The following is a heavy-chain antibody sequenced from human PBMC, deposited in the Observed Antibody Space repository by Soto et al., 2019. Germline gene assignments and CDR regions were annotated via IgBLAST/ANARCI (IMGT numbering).Heavy chain of an antibody. CDR1: GFSFSTYS. CDR3: ARDPHPLTYAAYYIAY. J-gene: IGHJ4*02. CDR2: ISSDGSKT. D-gene: IGHD2-2*01. V-gene: IGHV3-30-3*01. Sequence: QVQLVESGGGVVQPGGSLRLSCAASGFSFSTYSMPWVRQAPGKGLEWVAVISSDGSKTYYADSVKGRFTISRDNSKNPLYLQMNSLRPDDTAVYYCARDPHPLTYAAYYIAYWGQGALVTVSS.